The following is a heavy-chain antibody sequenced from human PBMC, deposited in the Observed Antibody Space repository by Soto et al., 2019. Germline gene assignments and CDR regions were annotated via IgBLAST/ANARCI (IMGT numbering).Heavy chain of an antibody. J-gene: IGHJ6*03. Sequence: SLRLSCAASGFTVSSNYMSWVRQAPGKGLEWVSVIYSGGSTYYADSVKGRFTISRDNSKNTLYLQMNSLRAEDTAVYYCARERSGSYYYYYMDVWGKGTTVTVSS. CDR1: GFTVSSNY. CDR2: IYSGGST. D-gene: IGHD6-25*01. CDR3: ARERSGSYYYYYMDV. V-gene: IGHV3-66*01.